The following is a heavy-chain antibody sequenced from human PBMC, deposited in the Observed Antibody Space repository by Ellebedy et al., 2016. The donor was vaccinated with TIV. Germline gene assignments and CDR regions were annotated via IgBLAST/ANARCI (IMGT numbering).Heavy chain of an antibody. CDR2: FDPEDGET. Sequence: AASVKVSCKVSGYTLTELSMHWLRQAPGKGLEWMGGFDPEDGETIYAQKFQGRVTMTEDTYTDTAYMELSSLRSEDTAVYYGAIARGQRYPDWFDPWGQGTLVTVSS. CDR3: AIARGQRYPDWFDP. J-gene: IGHJ5*02. D-gene: IGHD1-1*01. V-gene: IGHV1-24*01. CDR1: GYTLTELS.